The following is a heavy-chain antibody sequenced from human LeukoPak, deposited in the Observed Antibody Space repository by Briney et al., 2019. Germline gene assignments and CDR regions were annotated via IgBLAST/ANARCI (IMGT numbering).Heavy chain of an antibody. D-gene: IGHD6-13*01. V-gene: IGHV3-23*01. Sequence: GGSLRLSCATSGFIFSTYALSWVRQAPGKGLEWASSIGGSGGSTYHADSVKGRFTISRDSSKNTLYLQMNSLRAEDTAIYYCARVIRAAPGKGYFDYWCQGTLVTVSS. J-gene: IGHJ4*02. CDR2: IGGSGGST. CDR3: ARVIRAAPGKGYFDY. CDR1: GFIFSTYA.